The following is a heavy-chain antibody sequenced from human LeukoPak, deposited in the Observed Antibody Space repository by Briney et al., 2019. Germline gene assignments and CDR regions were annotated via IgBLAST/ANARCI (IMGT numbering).Heavy chain of an antibody. CDR1: GLAFSDYT. CDR2: ISDTSTSA. J-gene: IGHJ5*02. V-gene: IGHV3-21*01. D-gene: IGHD2-2*01. Sequence: GGALRLSCAASGLAFSDYTMNWVRQAPGKGLEWVSSISDTSTSAYYADSVKGRFTISSDNANNSLSLQMNSLKAEDTAVYYCAVYCTSTTCQGRFDPWGQGTLVTVSS. CDR3: AVYCTSTTCQGRFDP.